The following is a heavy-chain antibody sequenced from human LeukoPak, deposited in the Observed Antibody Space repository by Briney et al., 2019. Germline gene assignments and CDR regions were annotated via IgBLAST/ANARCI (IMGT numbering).Heavy chain of an antibody. J-gene: IGHJ2*01. D-gene: IGHD1-26*01. Sequence: PSETLSLSCTVSGGSISSSRDYWGWIRQPPVKGLERILSIYYSGCTYYNPSLNSRVTISVDKSKNEFSLKLSSVSAADTAVYYCARGAAQGWEGYFDLWGRGTLVSVSS. CDR1: GGSISSSRDY. CDR2: IYYSGCT. V-gene: IGHV4-39*07. CDR3: ARGAAQGWEGYFDL.